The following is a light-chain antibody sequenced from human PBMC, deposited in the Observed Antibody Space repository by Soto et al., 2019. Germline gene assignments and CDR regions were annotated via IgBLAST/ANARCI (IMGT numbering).Light chain of an antibody. CDR1: SSDIGGYNS. CDR2: EVT. CDR3: SSYATNTKAL. J-gene: IGLJ2*01. Sequence: QSALTQPPSASGSPGQSVTISCTGTSSDIGGYNSVSWYQHHSGKAPKLMIYEVTKRPSGVPDRFSGSKSGNTASLTVSGLQAEDEADYYCSSYATNTKALFGGGTKLTVL. V-gene: IGLV2-8*01.